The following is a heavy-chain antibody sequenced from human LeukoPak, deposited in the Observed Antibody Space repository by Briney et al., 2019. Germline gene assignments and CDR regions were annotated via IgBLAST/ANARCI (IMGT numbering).Heavy chain of an antibody. D-gene: IGHD4-23*01. CDR1: GGSISSGGYY. Sequence: PSQTLSLTCTVSGGSISSGGYYWSWIRQQPGKGLEWIGYIYSSGSTYYNPSLKSRVTISVDTSKNQFSLKLSSVTAADTAVYYCARTLDYGGNHPDYWGQGTLVTVSS. CDR2: IYSSGST. CDR3: ARTLDYGGNHPDY. J-gene: IGHJ4*02. V-gene: IGHV4-31*03.